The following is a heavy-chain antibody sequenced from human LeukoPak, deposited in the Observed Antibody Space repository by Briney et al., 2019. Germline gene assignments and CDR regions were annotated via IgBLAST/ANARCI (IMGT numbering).Heavy chain of an antibody. Sequence: GASVKVSCKASGYSLTGYYMHWVRQAPGQGLEWMGWINPNSGGTNYAQKFQGWVTMTRDTSISTAYMELSRLRSDDTAVYYCAREYCSSTSCFDYFDYWGQGTLVTVSS. CDR1: GYSLTGYY. CDR2: INPNSGGT. V-gene: IGHV1-2*04. CDR3: AREYCSSTSCFDYFDY. D-gene: IGHD2-2*01. J-gene: IGHJ4*02.